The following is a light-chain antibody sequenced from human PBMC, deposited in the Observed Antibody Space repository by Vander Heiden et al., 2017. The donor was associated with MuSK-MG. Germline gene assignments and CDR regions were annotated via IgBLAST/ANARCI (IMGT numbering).Light chain of an antibody. Sequence: EIVFTQSPATLSSSPGERATLSCKASQSVSSYLAWYQQKPGQAPRLLIYDAYNRDTGIPARFSGSGSGTDFTLTISSLEPEDIAVYHCQQHGVWPLTFGEGTRVEIK. V-gene: IGKV3-11*01. CDR1: QSVSSY. CDR3: QQHGVWPLT. CDR2: DAY. J-gene: IGKJ4*01.